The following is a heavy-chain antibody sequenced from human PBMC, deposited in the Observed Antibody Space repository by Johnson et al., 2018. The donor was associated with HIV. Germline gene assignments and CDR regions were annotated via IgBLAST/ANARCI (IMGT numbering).Heavy chain of an antibody. CDR1: GFTFSSYW. J-gene: IGHJ3*02. CDR2: IKQDGSEK. V-gene: IGHV3-7*05. D-gene: IGHD2-21*02. Sequence: VQLVESGGGLVQPGGSLRLSCAASGFTFSSYWMSWVRQAPGKGLEWVANIKQDGSEKYYVDSMKGRFTISRDNAKNSLYLQMNSLRADDTALYSCARGLAYCGGDCSNAFDIWGQGTMVTVSS. CDR3: ARGLAYCGGDCSNAFDI.